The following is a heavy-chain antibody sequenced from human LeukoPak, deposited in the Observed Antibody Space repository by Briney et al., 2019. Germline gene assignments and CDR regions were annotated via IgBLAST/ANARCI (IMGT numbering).Heavy chain of an antibody. CDR1: GYTFTGYY. Sequence: GASVKVSCKASGYTFTGYYMHWVRQAPGQGLEWMGWINPNSGGTNYAQKFQGRVTMTRDTSISTAYMELSRLRSDDTAVYYCASIVGATYAYDAFDIWGQGTMVTVSS. D-gene: IGHD1-26*01. J-gene: IGHJ3*02. V-gene: IGHV1-2*02. CDR2: INPNSGGT. CDR3: ASIVGATYAYDAFDI.